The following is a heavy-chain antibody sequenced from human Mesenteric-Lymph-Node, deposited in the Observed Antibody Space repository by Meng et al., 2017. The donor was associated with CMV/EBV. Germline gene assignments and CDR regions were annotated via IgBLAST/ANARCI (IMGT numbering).Heavy chain of an antibody. CDR1: GFTFSSYA. J-gene: IGHJ5*02. Sequence: GESLKISCAASGFTFSSYAMSWVRQAPGKGLEWVSAISGSGGSTYYADAVKGRFTISRDNSKNTLYLQKNSLRAEDTAVYYCAKDEEYDSSGPEWFDPWGQGTLVTVSS. V-gene: IGHV3-23*01. CDR3: AKDEEYDSSGPEWFDP. D-gene: IGHD3-22*01. CDR2: ISGSGGST.